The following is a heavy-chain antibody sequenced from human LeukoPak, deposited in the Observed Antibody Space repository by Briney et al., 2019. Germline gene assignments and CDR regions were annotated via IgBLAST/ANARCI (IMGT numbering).Heavy chain of an antibody. Sequence: GESLKISCKASGYSFSSHWIGWVRXMSGKGLEWMGIIYPGDSDTTYSPSFQGQVTISADKSISTAYLQWSSLKASDSAMYYCARRQSSGWYLFEIWGQGTMVTVSS. J-gene: IGHJ3*02. V-gene: IGHV5-51*01. CDR3: ARRQSSGWYLFEI. CDR1: GYSFSSHW. CDR2: IYPGDSDT. D-gene: IGHD6-19*01.